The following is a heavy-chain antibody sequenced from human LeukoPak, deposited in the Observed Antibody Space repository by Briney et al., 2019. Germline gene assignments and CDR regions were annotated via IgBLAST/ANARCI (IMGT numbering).Heavy chain of an antibody. J-gene: IGHJ4*02. V-gene: IGHV3-21*01. CDR1: GFTFSAHS. CDR3: ARDRSGHCSGGSCYFVS. CDR2: ISSSSSFI. Sequence: KPGGSLRLSCAASGFTFSAHSMNWVRQAPGKGLEWVSSISSSSSFIYYADSVKGRFTISRDNAKSSLYLQMNSLRAEDTAVYYCARDRSGHCSGGSCYFVSWGQGTLVTVSS. D-gene: IGHD2-15*01.